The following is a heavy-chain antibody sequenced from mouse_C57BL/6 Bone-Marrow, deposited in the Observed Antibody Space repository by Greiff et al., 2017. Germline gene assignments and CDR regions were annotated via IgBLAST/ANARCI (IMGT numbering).Heavy chain of an antibody. CDR1: GYTFTSYW. Sequence: QVQLQQPGAELVRPGSSVKLSCKASGYTFTSYWMDWVKQRPGQGLEWIGNIYPSDSETHYNQKFKDKATLTVDKSSSTAYMQLSSLTSEDSAVYYCARWVITTVVEYYFDYWGQGTTLTVSS. J-gene: IGHJ2*01. V-gene: IGHV1-61*01. D-gene: IGHD1-1*01. CDR3: ARWVITTVVEYYFDY. CDR2: IYPSDSET.